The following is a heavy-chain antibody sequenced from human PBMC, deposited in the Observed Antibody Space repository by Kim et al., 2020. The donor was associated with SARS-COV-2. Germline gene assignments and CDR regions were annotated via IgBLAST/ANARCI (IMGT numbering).Heavy chain of an antibody. J-gene: IGHJ4*02. CDR2: IKQDGSEK. Sequence: GGSLRLSCSASGFTFSSYWMTWVRQAPGKGLEWVANIKQDGSEKYYVDSIKGRFTISRDNAKNSLYLQMNSLRAEDTAVYYCASGRWQPLPNYWGQGTLVTVSS. V-gene: IGHV3-7*03. CDR3: ASGRWQPLPNY. D-gene: IGHD1-26*01. CDR1: GFTFSSYW.